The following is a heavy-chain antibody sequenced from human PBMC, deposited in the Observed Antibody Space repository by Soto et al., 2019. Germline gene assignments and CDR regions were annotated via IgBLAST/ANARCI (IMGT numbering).Heavy chain of an antibody. D-gene: IGHD1-1*01. CDR2: INPSGGST. V-gene: IGHV1-46*03. CDR3: AIQKPFGPGTPTKAFDI. CDR1: GYTFTSYY. J-gene: IGHJ3*02. Sequence: GASVKVSCKASGYTFTSYYMHWVRQAPGQGLEWMGIINPSGGSTSYAQKFQGRVTMTRDTSTSTVYMELSSLRSEDTAVYYCAIQKPFGPGTPTKAFDIWGQGTMVTVSS.